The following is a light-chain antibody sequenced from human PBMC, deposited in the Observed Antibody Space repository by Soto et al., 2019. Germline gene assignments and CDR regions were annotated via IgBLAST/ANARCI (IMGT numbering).Light chain of an antibody. CDR3: QPYYNWPPYS. Sequence: EIVLTQSPVTLSLSPGERSTLSCRASQTLSSSYFAWYQPKPGQGPRLLFYGAFTRATGIPDRFSGSGSGTDFTLTITGLRSAAFAIYDGQPYYNWPPYSFGQGTKVDIK. CDR2: GAF. V-gene: IGKV3-20*01. J-gene: IGKJ2*01. CDR1: QTLSSSY.